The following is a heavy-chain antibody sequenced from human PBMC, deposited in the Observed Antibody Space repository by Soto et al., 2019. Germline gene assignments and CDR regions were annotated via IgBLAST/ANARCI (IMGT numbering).Heavy chain of an antibody. D-gene: IGHD1-26*01. Sequence: LRLSCAASGFTFSSYAMHWVRQAPGKGLEWVAVISYDGSNKYYADSVKGRFTISRDNSKNTLYLQMNSLRAEDTAVYYCARARTTTDAFDIWGQGTMVTVSS. V-gene: IGHV3-30-3*01. J-gene: IGHJ3*02. CDR3: ARARTTTDAFDI. CDR2: ISYDGSNK. CDR1: GFTFSSYA.